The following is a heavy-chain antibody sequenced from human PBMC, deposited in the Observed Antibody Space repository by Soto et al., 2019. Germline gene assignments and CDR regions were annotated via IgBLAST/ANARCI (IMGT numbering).Heavy chain of an antibody. CDR2: INAFNGNT. J-gene: IGHJ4*02. CDR1: GYTFISYG. Sequence: QVQLVQSGAEVKKPGASVKVSCKASGYTFISYGISWVRQAPGQGLEWMGWINAFNGNTNYAQKLQGRVTMTRDTATSTAYMELRSLRSDATAVYYCARDPVAGTYFAYWCQGTLVTVSS. CDR3: ARDPVAGTYFAY. D-gene: IGHD6-19*01. V-gene: IGHV1-18*01.